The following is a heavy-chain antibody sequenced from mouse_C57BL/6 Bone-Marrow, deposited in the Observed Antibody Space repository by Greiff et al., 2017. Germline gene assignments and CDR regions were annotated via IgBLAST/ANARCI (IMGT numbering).Heavy chain of an antibody. CDR2: ISDGGSYT. CDR1: GFTFSSYA. D-gene: IGHD1-1*01. CDR3: ARVLYYGLDY. J-gene: IGHJ2*01. Sequence: EVQLVESGGGLVKPGGSLTLSCAASGFTFSSYAMSWVRQTPEKRLEWVATISDGGSYTYYPDNVKGRFTISRDNAKNNLYLQMSHLKSEDTAMYYCARVLYYGLDYWGQGTTLTVSS. V-gene: IGHV5-4*01.